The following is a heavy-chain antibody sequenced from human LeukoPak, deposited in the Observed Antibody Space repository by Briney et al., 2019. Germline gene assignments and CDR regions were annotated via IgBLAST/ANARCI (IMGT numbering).Heavy chain of an antibody. Sequence: GGSLRLSCEASGFPFSSHGMHWVRQAPGKGLKWVAFIWYDGSDNYYAESVKGRFTISRDNSKNTLYLQMNSLRAEDTAAYYCARDFAAYGSGIFQHWGQGTLVTVSS. CDR2: IWYDGSDN. V-gene: IGHV3-33*01. D-gene: IGHD6-25*01. CDR3: ARDFAAYGSGIFQH. CDR1: GFPFSSHG. J-gene: IGHJ1*01.